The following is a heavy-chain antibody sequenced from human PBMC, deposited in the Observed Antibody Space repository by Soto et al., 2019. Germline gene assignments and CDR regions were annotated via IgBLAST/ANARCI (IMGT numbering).Heavy chain of an antibody. V-gene: IGHV4-31*03. D-gene: IGHD3-3*01. CDR2: IFHSGSI. CDR1: GGSISSGDYY. CDR3: ARGPRVDANSGYYPGYVDY. Sequence: QVQLQESGPGLVEPSQTLSLTCTVSGGSISSGDYYWNWIRQRPGKDLDWIGYIFHSGSIYKNPSLKSGVTMSVDKSENQLSLKLASLTAADTAVYYCARGPRVDANSGYYPGYVDYWGQGLMVTVSS. J-gene: IGHJ4*02.